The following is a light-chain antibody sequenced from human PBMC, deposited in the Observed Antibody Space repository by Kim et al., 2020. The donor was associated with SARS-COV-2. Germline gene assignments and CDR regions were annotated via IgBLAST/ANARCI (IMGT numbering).Light chain of an antibody. CDR1: QSILYSSNNMNY. V-gene: IGKV4-1*01. Sequence: ATINCKSSQSILYSSNNMNYLAWYQQKPGQAPKLLIYWASTRESGVPDRISGSGSGTDFTLTISSLQAEDVAVYYCQQYYSTPWTFGQGTKVDIK. J-gene: IGKJ1*01. CDR2: WAS. CDR3: QQYYSTPWT.